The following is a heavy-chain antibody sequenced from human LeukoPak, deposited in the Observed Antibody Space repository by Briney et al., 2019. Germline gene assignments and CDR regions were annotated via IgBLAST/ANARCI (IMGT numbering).Heavy chain of an antibody. Sequence: ASVKVSCRASGYTFTDYYLHWLRQAPGQGLEWVGRINPNSGGTNYEQKFQGRVTMTRDTSISTAYMEVSRLRSDDTAVYYCASLYSSGEHNWFDPWGQGTLVAVSS. J-gene: IGHJ5*02. D-gene: IGHD6-19*01. CDR1: GYTFTDYY. CDR3: ASLYSSGEHNWFDP. V-gene: IGHV1-2*06. CDR2: INPNSGGT.